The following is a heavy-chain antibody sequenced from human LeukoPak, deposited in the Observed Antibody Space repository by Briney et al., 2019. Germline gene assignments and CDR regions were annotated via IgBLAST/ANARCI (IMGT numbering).Heavy chain of an antibody. Sequence: GGSLTLSCAASGFSFSSYAMSWVRQAPGKGLEWVSTISGSGGSTYYADSVKGRFTSSRDNSKNTLYLQMTSLRGEDTAVYFCAAEVGSTYQTFDYWGQGALVTVSS. D-gene: IGHD1-26*01. CDR2: ISGSGGST. V-gene: IGHV3-23*01. CDR3: AAEVGSTYQTFDY. J-gene: IGHJ4*02. CDR1: GFSFSSYA.